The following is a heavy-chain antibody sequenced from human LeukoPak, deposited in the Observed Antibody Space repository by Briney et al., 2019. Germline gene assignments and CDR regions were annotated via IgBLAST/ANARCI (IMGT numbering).Heavy chain of an antibody. CDR3: AKTFLTAYDTYFYYYGLGV. D-gene: IGHD3-9*01. CDR1: GGTFSSYV. CDR2: INPVFGTA. Sequence: ASVKVSCKASGGTFSSYVISWVRQAPGQGLEWMGGINPVFGTAHYAQKFQDRVTITADESTSTAYMELSSLRSEDTAVYYCAKTFLTAYDTYFYYYGLGVWGQGTPVTVSS. V-gene: IGHV1-69*13. J-gene: IGHJ6*02.